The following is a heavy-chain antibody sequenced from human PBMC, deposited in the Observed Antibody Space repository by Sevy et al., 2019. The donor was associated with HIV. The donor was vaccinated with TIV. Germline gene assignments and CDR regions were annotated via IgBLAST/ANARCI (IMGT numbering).Heavy chain of an antibody. V-gene: IGHV3-23*01. CDR1: GFTFSSYA. CDR3: AKDTLLQYYDSSGYYSLFDY. Sequence: GGSLRLSCAASGFTFSSYAMSWVRQAPGKGLEWVSAISGSGGSTYYADSVKGRFTISRDNSKNTLYLPMNSLRAEDTAVYYCAKDTLLQYYDSSGYYSLFDYWGQGTLVTVSS. CDR2: ISGSGGST. D-gene: IGHD3-22*01. J-gene: IGHJ4*02.